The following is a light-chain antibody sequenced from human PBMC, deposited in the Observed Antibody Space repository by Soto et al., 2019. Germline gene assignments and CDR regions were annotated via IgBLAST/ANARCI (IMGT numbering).Light chain of an antibody. V-gene: IGLV1-40*01. Sequence: QLVLTQSPSVSGAPGQRVTISCTGSSSNIGAGYDVHWYQQLPGTAPKLLIYGNSNRPSGVPDRFSGSKSGTSASLAITGLQAEDEADYYCQSYDISLSNSVFGGGTKLTVL. CDR2: GNS. CDR1: SSNIGAGYD. J-gene: IGLJ2*01. CDR3: QSYDISLSNSV.